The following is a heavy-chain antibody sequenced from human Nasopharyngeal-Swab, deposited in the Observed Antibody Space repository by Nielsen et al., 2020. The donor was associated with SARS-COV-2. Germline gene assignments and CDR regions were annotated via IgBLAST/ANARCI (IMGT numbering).Heavy chain of an antibody. Sequence: SETLSLTCTVSGGSISSSSYYWGWIRQPPGTGLEWIGSIYFSGSTYYNPSLNSRVTISVDTSKNQFSLKLSSVTAADTAAYYCARQERRGIVVPRPYYFDYWGQGTLVTVSS. V-gene: IGHV4-39*01. CDR1: GGSISSSSYY. CDR2: IYFSGST. D-gene: IGHD3-22*01. J-gene: IGHJ4*02. CDR3: ARQERRGIVVPRPYYFDY.